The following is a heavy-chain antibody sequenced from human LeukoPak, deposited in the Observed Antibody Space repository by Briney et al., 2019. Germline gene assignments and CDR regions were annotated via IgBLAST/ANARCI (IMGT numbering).Heavy chain of an antibody. CDR3: ARDLREDIVVVPAATPSN. J-gene: IGHJ4*02. V-gene: IGHV1-18*01. D-gene: IGHD2-2*01. Sequence: ASVKVSCKASGYTFTSYGISWVRQAPGQGLEWMGWISAYNGNTNYAQKLQGRVTMTTETSTSTAHMELRSLRSDDTAVYYCARDLREDIVVVPAATPSNWGQGTPVTVSS. CDR2: ISAYNGNT. CDR1: GYTFTSYG.